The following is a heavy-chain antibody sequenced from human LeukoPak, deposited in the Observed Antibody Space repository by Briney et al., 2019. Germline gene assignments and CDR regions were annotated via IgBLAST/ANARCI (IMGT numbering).Heavy chain of an antibody. CDR1: GFTFSSYG. D-gene: IGHD3-22*01. J-gene: IGHJ2*01. V-gene: IGHV3-33*01. CDR3: AREGTYYYDSSGYYYNYWYFDL. Sequence: PGGSLRLSCAASGFTFSSYGMHWVRQAPGKGLEWVAVIWYDGSNKYYADSVKGRFTISRDNSKNTLYLQMNSLRAEDTAVYYCAREGTYYYDSSGYYYNYWYFDLWGRGTLVTVSS. CDR2: IWYDGSNK.